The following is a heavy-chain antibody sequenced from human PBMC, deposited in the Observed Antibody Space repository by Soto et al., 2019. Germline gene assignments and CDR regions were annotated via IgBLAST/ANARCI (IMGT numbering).Heavy chain of an antibody. CDR1: GFTFNRYS. Sequence: GGSLRLSCAASGFTFNRYSMNWVRQAPGKGLEWVSSVTSSSSSMLYADSVKGRFTISRDDAKDSLFLQMNSLRADDTAVYYCAREADFASSGYVLDYWGQGTLVTVSS. D-gene: IGHD3-22*01. CDR2: VTSSSSSM. J-gene: IGHJ4*02. V-gene: IGHV3-21*01. CDR3: AREADFASSGYVLDY.